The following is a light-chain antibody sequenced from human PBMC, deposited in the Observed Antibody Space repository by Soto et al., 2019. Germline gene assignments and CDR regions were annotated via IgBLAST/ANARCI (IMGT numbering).Light chain of an antibody. J-gene: IGKJ1*01. CDR2: AAS. V-gene: IGKV1-8*01. CDR1: QGISSY. Sequence: AIRMTQSPSSLSASTVDIVTITCRASQGISSYLAWYQQKPVKAPKLLIYAASTLQSGVPSRFSGSGSGTDFTLTISCLQSEDFATYYCQQYYSYPRTFGQGTKVDI. CDR3: QQYYSYPRT.